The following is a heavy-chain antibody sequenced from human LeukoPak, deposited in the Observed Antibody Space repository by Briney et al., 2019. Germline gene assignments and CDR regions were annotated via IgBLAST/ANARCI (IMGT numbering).Heavy chain of an antibody. V-gene: IGHV4-61*01. J-gene: IGHJ1*01. CDR1: GGSVSSGSYY. D-gene: IGHD3-22*01. Sequence: SETLSLTCTVSGGSVSSGSYYWSWIRQPPGKGLEWIGYIYYSGSTNYNPSLKSRVTISVDTSKNQFSLKLSSVTVADTAVYYCAREGGYYDSSGYSAGYFQHWGQGTLVTVSS. CDR3: AREGGYYDSSGYSAGYFQH. CDR2: IYYSGST.